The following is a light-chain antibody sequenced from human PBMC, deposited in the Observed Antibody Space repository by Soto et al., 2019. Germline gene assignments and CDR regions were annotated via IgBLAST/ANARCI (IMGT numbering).Light chain of an antibody. J-gene: IGKJ4*01. CDR1: QTISISY. Sequence: EFVLTQSPGTLSVSPGERATLSCRASQTISISYLAWYQQRPGQAPRLLIYGPSGRATGIPGRFSGTGSGTDFTLTINRLEPEDFAVYYCQQYDSSPPFALTFGGGTKVDIK. V-gene: IGKV3-20*01. CDR3: QQYDSSPPFALT. CDR2: GPS.